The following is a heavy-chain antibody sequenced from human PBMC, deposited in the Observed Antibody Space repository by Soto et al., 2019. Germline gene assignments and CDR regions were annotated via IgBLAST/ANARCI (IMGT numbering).Heavy chain of an antibody. D-gene: IGHD3-3*01. CDR2: ISGSGGTT. CDR3: AKSKTDLRITVFGLFILTDF. CDR1: GFAFDNYA. V-gene: IGHV3-23*01. J-gene: IGHJ4*02. Sequence: EVQVLESGGGLVQPGGSLRLSCAASGFAFDNYAMIWVRQAPGKGLKWVSGISGSGGTTYYADSVKGRFTISRDNSKNTVFLQMNSLRAEDTAVYYCAKSKTDLRITVFGLFILTDFWGQGSLVTVSS.